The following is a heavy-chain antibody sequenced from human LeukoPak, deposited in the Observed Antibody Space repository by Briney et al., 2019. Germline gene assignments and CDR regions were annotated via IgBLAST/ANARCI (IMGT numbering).Heavy chain of an antibody. J-gene: IGHJ4*02. CDR3: VEHSGGVYGNSDY. CDR2: VGRGGGDT. CDR1: GFTFSNNA. Sequence: TGGSLRLSCVASGFTFSNNAASWFRQAPGKGLEWVSTVGRGGGDTYYADSVRGRFAISKDSSKNTLQMNSLSADDTAMYYCVEHSGGVYGNSDYWGQGILVTVSS. V-gene: IGHV3-23*01. D-gene: IGHD1-1*01.